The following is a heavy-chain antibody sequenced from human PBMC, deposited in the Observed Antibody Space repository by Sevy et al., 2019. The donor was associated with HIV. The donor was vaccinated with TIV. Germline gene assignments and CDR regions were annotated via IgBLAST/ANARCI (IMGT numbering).Heavy chain of an antibody. V-gene: IGHV3-48*02. D-gene: IGHD3-3*01. J-gene: IGHJ6*02. Sequence: GESLKISCEAPGFTFSSYSMNWVRQAPGKGLEWVSYIGSSSSTIYYADSVKGRFTISRDNAKNSPYLQMNSLRDEDTAVYYCARAWSGPYGMDVWGQGTTVTVSS. CDR3: ARAWSGPYGMDV. CDR1: GFTFSSYS. CDR2: IGSSSSTI.